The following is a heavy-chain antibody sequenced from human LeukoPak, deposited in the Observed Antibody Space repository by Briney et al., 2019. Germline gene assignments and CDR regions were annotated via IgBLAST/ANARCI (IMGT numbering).Heavy chain of an antibody. J-gene: IGHJ3*02. CDR1: GFTFSSYS. Sequence: GGSLRLSCAASGFTFSSYSMNWVRRAPGKGLEWVSYIRSSSRTIYYADSVKGRFTISRDNAKNSLYLQMNSLRAEDTAVYYCARGLGSGRHAFDIWGQGTMVTVSS. CDR3: ARGLGSGRHAFDI. D-gene: IGHD3-10*01. V-gene: IGHV3-48*04. CDR2: IRSSSRTI.